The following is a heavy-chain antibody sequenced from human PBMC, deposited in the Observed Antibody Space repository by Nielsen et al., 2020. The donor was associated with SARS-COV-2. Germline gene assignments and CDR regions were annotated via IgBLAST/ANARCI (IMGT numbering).Heavy chain of an antibody. Sequence: SETLSLTCAVSGVSVTSHNWWSWVRQPPGKGLEWIGEIYHGGSANYSPSLKSRVTISVDRSNNMFSLRLTSVTAADTGVYYCARAGPGGYWGQGILVTVSS. CDR3: ARAGPGGY. D-gene: IGHD3-10*01. V-gene: IGHV4/OR15-8*01. CDR2: IYHGGSA. J-gene: IGHJ4*02. CDR1: GVSVTSHNW.